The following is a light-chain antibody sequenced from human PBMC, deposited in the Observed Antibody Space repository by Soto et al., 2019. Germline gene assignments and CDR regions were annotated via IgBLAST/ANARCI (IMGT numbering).Light chain of an antibody. CDR1: QSISSY. V-gene: IGKV1-39*01. CDR3: QQSYSTPRT. CDR2: AAS. Sequence: DIPMTQSPSSLSASVGDRVTITCRASQSISSYLNWYQQKPGKAPKLLIYAASSLQSGVPSRFSGSGSGTDFTLTSSSLQPVDFATYYCQQSYSTPRTFGQGTKLEIK. J-gene: IGKJ2*02.